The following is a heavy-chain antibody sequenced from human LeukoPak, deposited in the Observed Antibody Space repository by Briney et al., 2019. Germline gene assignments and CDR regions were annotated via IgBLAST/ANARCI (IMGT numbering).Heavy chain of an antibody. CDR3: AESSGGSYSWFDP. Sequence: GGSLRLSCAASGSTFSSYAMSWVRQAPGKGLEWVSAISGSGGSTYYADSVKGRFTISRDNSKNTLYLQMNSLRAEDTAVYYCAESSGGSYSWFDPWGQGTLVTVSS. CDR1: GSTFSSYA. J-gene: IGHJ5*02. CDR2: ISGSGGST. V-gene: IGHV3-23*01. D-gene: IGHD2-15*01.